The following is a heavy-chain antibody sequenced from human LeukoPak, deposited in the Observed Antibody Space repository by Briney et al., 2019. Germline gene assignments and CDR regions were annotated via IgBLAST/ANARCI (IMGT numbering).Heavy chain of an antibody. CDR3: AREVGGDYWYYFDY. Sequence: GGSLRPSCAASGFTFSSYEMNWVRPAPGKGVELGSYISSSGSTIYYADSVKCRFTISRDNAKNSLYLQMNSLRAEDTAVYYCAREVGGDYWYYFDYWGQGTLVTVSS. CDR2: ISSSGSTI. J-gene: IGHJ4*02. CDR1: GFTFSSYE. D-gene: IGHD4-17*01. V-gene: IGHV3-48*03.